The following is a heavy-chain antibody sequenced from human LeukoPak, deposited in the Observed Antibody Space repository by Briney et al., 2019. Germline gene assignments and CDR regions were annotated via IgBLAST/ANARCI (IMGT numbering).Heavy chain of an antibody. Sequence: GESLKISCQGAGYSFITYWIGWVRQMPGKGLEGMGIIYPGDSDTRYSPSFQGQVTISADRSISTAYLQWSSLKASDTAMYFCARLGACSNNICYSGDYWGQGTLVTVSS. J-gene: IGHJ4*02. CDR3: ARLGACSNNICYSGDY. CDR1: GYSFITYW. CDR2: IYPGDSDT. D-gene: IGHD2-15*01. V-gene: IGHV5-51*01.